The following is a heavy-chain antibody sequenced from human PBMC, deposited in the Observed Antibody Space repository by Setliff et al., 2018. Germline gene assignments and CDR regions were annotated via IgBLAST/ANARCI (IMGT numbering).Heavy chain of an antibody. Sequence: PSETLSLTCTVSGGSIGSSFWNWIRQAPGKGLEWIGYKSNRGDTNSNPSLRSRLTMSGDTSKSQFSLNLTSVTAADTAVYFCARAVDSSGYFPYWYFDLWGRGALVTVSS. J-gene: IGHJ2*01. CDR1: GGSIGSSF. D-gene: IGHD3-22*01. CDR3: ARAVDSSGYFPYWYFDL. V-gene: IGHV4-59*01. CDR2: KSNRGDT.